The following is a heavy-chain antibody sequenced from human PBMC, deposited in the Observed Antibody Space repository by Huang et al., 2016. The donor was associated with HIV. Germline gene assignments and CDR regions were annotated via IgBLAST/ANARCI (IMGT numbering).Heavy chain of an antibody. Sequence: QVQLLQSGAEVKKPGSSVKVSCKASGGPLRSYSIAWVRQAPGQGLEWMASLMPVFDSPNDAQKLQGRVRVTADESTSTVYMELRDLRPDDTAVYFCARGSLEYSVSSSLDYWGQGTHVTVSS. J-gene: IGHJ4*02. CDR3: ARGSLEYSVSSSLDY. D-gene: IGHD4-4*01. CDR2: LMPVFDSP. V-gene: IGHV1-69*13. CDR1: GGPLRSYS.